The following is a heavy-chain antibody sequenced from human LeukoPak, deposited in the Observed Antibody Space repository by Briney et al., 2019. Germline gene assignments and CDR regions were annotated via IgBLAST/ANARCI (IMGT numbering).Heavy chain of an antibody. V-gene: IGHV3-30*02. CDR1: GFSFSGYG. CDR3: AEDRIYGSGSFSSFDY. D-gene: IGHD3-10*01. J-gene: IGHJ4*02. Sequence: GGSLRLSCVASGFSFSGYGMHWVRQAPGRGLEWVAFIRYDGYNKYYADSVKGRFTISRDNSKNTLYLQMNSLRGEDTAVYYCAEDRIYGSGSFSSFDYWGQGALVTVSS. CDR2: IRYDGYNK.